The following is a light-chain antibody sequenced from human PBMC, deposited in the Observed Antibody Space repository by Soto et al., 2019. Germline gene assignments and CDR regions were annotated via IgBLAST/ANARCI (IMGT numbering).Light chain of an antibody. CDR1: SSNIGSNY. Sequence: QSVLTRPPSASGTPGQRVTISCSGSSSNIGSNYVYWYQQLPGTAPKLLIYRNNQRPSGVPDRFSGSKSGTSASLAISGLRSEDEADYYCAAWDDSLSAPWVFGGGTQLTVL. V-gene: IGLV1-47*01. CDR3: AAWDDSLSAPWV. CDR2: RNN. J-gene: IGLJ3*02.